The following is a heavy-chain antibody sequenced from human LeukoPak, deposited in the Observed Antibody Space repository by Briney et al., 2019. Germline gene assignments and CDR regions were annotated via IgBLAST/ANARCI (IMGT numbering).Heavy chain of an antibody. D-gene: IGHD1-26*01. CDR1: GGSISSYY. CDR3: ASYILGATTDPDAFDI. Sequence: SETLSLTCTVSGGSISSYYWSWIRQPPGKGLEWIGYIYYSGSTNYNPSLKSRVTISVDTSKNQFSLKLSSVTAADTAVYYCASYILGATTDPDAFDIWGQGTMVTVSS. V-gene: IGHV4-59*01. J-gene: IGHJ3*02. CDR2: IYYSGST.